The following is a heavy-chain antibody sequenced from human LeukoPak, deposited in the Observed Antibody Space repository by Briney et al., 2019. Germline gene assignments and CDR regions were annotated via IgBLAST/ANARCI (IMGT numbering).Heavy chain of an antibody. CDR2: INPNSGGT. CDR1: GNTFTNNG. CDR3: ARDLPRIMITFGGVTERTDAFDI. D-gene: IGHD3-16*01. J-gene: IGHJ3*02. Sequence: ASVKVSCKASGNTFTNNGISWVRQAPGQGLEWMGWINPNSGGTNYAQKFQGRVTITADESTSTAYMELSSLRSEDTAVYYCARDLPRIMITFGGVTERTDAFDIWGQGTMVTVSS. V-gene: IGHV1-18*01.